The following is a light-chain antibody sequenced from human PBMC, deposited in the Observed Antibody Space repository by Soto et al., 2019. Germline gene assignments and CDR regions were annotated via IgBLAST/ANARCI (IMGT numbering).Light chain of an antibody. CDR2: EVS. V-gene: IGLV2-14*01. CDR1: SXDVGGYNY. CDR3: YSYTSSSTWV. Sequence: QSALTQPASVSGSPGQSITISCTGTSXDVGGYNYVSWYQEHPGKAPKLMIYEVSNRPSGVSNRFSGSKSDNTASLTISGLQAEDEADYYCYSYTSSSTWVFGGGTKFTVL. J-gene: IGLJ3*02.